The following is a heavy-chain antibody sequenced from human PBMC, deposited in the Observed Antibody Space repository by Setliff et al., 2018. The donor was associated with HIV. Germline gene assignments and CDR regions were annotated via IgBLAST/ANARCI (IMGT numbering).Heavy chain of an antibody. V-gene: IGHV3-7*01. CDR1: GFIFTDYW. Sequence: GGSLRLSCAASGFIFTDYWMSWVRQAPGKGLEWVATIKKDGREKYFVDSVKGRFTISRDNAKDSMFLQMDSLRAEDTAVYYCAKRSATAETLGTRFFDLWGRGTLVTVSS. CDR2: IKKDGREK. J-gene: IGHJ2*01. D-gene: IGHD2-21*02. CDR3: AKRSATAETLGTRFFDL.